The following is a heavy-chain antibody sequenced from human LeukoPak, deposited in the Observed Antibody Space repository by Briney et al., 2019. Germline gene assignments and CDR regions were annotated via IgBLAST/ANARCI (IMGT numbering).Heavy chain of an antibody. CDR2: TYWDDDK. Sequence: SGPTLLKPTQTLTLTCSFSGFSLSTSGVGVGWIRQSPGKALEWLALTYWDDDKRYSPSLRTRLTIVKDTSNNQVVLIMTNVDPADTATYYCAHRRSGYNWNHGDFDYWGQGNLVTVSS. CDR1: GFSLSTSGVG. J-gene: IGHJ4*02. D-gene: IGHD1-14*01. V-gene: IGHV2-5*02. CDR3: AHRRSGYNWNHGDFDY.